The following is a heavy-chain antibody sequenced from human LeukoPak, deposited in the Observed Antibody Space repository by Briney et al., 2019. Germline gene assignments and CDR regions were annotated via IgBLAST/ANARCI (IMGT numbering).Heavy chain of an antibody. D-gene: IGHD5-24*01. CDR1: GGSFSSGDYS. CDR3: ARRKMATKKIDAFDI. J-gene: IGHJ3*02. Sequence: SETLSLTCTVSGGSFSSGDYSWNWIRQPAGQGLEWIGRLFSSGTTNYNPSLKSRVTISGDTSNNQFSLKLTSVTAADTAVYYCARRKMATKKIDAFDIWGQGTMVTVSS. V-gene: IGHV4-61*02. CDR2: LFSSGTT.